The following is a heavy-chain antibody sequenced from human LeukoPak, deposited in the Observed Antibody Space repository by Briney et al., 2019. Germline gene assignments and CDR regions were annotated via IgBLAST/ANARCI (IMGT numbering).Heavy chain of an antibody. CDR1: GGSMSDYY. CDR2: FYYSGST. J-gene: IGHJ4*02. Sequence: SETLSLTCTVSGGSMSDYYWSWIRQPPGKGLEWIGCFYYSGSTDYNPSLKSRVTMSVDTSKNQFSLKLRSVTAADTALYYCARVASTGPFDYWGQGTPVTVSS. CDR3: ARVASTGPFDY. V-gene: IGHV4-59*01. D-gene: IGHD2-8*02.